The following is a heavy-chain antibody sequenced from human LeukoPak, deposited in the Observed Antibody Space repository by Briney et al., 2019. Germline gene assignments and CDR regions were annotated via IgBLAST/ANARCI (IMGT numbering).Heavy chain of an antibody. Sequence: PSQTLSLTRTVSGGSISSGSYYWSWIRQPAGKGLEWIGRIYTSGSTNYNPSLKSRVTISVDTSKNQFSLKLSSVTAADTAIYYCARDRTIFGVPSPYWGQGTLVTVSS. CDR1: GGSISSGSYY. V-gene: IGHV4-61*02. CDR3: ARDRTIFGVPSPY. J-gene: IGHJ4*02. D-gene: IGHD3-3*01. CDR2: IYTSGST.